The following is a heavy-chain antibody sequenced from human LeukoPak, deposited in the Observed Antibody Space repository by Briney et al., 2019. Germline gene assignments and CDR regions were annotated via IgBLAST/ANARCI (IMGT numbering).Heavy chain of an antibody. CDR3: AKDRREWLTTNDFDY. CDR2: ISGSGGST. V-gene: IGHV3-23*01. D-gene: IGHD6-19*01. CDR1: GFTFSSYA. J-gene: IGHJ4*02. Sequence: GGSLRLSCAASGFTFSSYAMSWVRQAPGKGLEWVSAISGSGGSTYYADSVKGRFTISRDNSKNTLYLQMNSLRAEDTAVYYCAKDRREWLTTNDFDYWGQGTLVTVSS.